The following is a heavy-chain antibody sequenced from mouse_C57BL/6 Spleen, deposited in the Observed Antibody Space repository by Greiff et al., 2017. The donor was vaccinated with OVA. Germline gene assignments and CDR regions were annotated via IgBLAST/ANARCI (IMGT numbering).Heavy chain of an antibody. CDR2: ISYDGSN. CDR3: ASFYDGYYVRAY. V-gene: IGHV3-6*01. CDR1: GYSITSGYY. Sequence: DVKLEESGPGLVKPSQSLSLTCSVTGYSITSGYYWNWIRQFPGNKLEWMGYISYDGSNNYNPSLKNRISITRDTSKNQFFLKLNSVTTEDTATYYCASFYDGYYVRAYWGQGTLVTVSA. J-gene: IGHJ3*01. D-gene: IGHD2-3*01.